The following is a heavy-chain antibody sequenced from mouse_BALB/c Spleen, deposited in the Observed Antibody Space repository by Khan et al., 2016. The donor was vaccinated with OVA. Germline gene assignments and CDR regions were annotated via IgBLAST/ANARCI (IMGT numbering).Heavy chain of an antibody. CDR2: INTHSGVP. D-gene: IGHD2-14*01. CDR3: ARGGAAFYRNDGGAMDY. CDR1: GYTFTPAG. V-gene: IGHV9-4*02. J-gene: IGHJ4*01. Sequence: QIQLVQSGPELKKPGETVRISCKASGYTFTPAGMQWVQKMPGKGLKWIGWINTHSGVPKYAEDFRGRFAFSLETSASTGYLQITNLKNEDTATYFCARGGAAFYRNDGGAMDYWGQGTSVTVSS.